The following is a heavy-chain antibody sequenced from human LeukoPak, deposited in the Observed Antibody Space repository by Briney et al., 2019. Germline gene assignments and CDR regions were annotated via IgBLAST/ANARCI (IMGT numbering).Heavy chain of an antibody. CDR1: GGSISSSSYY. J-gene: IGHJ6*02. Sequence: SETLSLTCTVSGGSISSSSYYWGWIRQPPGKGLEWIGSIYYSGSTYYNPSLKSRVTISVDTSKNQFSLKLSSVTAADTAVYYCARGLIVVVVAATPGYYYYYGMDVWGQGTTVTVSS. CDR2: IYYSGST. V-gene: IGHV4-39*01. CDR3: ARGLIVVVVAATPGYYYYYGMDV. D-gene: IGHD2-15*01.